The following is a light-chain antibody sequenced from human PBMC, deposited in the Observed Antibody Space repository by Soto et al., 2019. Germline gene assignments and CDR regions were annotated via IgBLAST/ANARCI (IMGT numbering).Light chain of an antibody. Sequence: QSVLTQPPSASGAPGQRVTISCTGSSSNIGAGYDVHWYQQLPGTAPKLLIYGNSNRPSGVPDRFSGSKSGTSASLAITGLQAEAVADYYCQSYDSSLSGWVFGGGTQLTVL. CDR1: SSNIGAGYD. J-gene: IGLJ3*02. V-gene: IGLV1-40*01. CDR2: GNS. CDR3: QSYDSSLSGWV.